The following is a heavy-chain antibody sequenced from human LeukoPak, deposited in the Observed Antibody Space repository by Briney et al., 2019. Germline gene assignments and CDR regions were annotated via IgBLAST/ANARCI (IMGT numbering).Heavy chain of an antibody. D-gene: IGHD3-10*01. Sequence: SETLSLTCTVSGGSISSSSYYWGWIRQPPGKGLEWIGSIYYSGSTYYNPSLKSRVTISVDTSKNQFSLKLSSVTAADTAVYYCARAIPGFGELSGGIGLPYYYYMDVWGKGTTVTISS. CDR1: GGSISSSSYY. J-gene: IGHJ6*03. V-gene: IGHV4-39*07. CDR3: ARAIPGFGELSGGIGLPYYYYMDV. CDR2: IYYSGST.